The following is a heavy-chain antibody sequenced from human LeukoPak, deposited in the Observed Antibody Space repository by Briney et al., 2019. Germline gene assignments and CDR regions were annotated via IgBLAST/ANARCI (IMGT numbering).Heavy chain of an antibody. D-gene: IGHD3-16*02. Sequence: PSETLSLTCTVSGGSISSSSYYWGWIRQPPGKGLEWIGSIYYSGSTYYNPSLKSRVTISVDTSKNQFSLKLSSVTAADTAVYYCARYDVWGTYRAFDYWGQGTLVTVSS. CDR1: GGSISSSSYY. CDR2: IYYSGST. J-gene: IGHJ4*02. CDR3: ARYDVWGTYRAFDY. V-gene: IGHV4-39*07.